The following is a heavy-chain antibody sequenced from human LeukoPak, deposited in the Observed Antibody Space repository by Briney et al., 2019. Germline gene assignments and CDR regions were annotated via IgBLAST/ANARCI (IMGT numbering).Heavy chain of an antibody. CDR2: IYYSGST. V-gene: IGHV4-59*01. J-gene: IGHJ5*02. CDR3: ARVVVKGSNWFDP. Sequence: SETLSLTCTVSGGSISSYYWSWIRQPPGKGLEWIGYIYYSGSTNYNPSLKSRVTISVDTSKNQFSLKLTSVTAADRAVYYGARVVVKGSNWFDPWGQGNLVTVSS. D-gene: IGHD2-15*01. CDR1: GGSISSYY.